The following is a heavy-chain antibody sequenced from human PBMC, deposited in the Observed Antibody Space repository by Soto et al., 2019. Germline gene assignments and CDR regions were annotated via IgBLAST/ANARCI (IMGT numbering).Heavy chain of an antibody. CDR3: AHLLQRYPYDFWGYFDY. Sequence: QITLKESGPTLVKPTQTLTLTCTFSGFSLSTSGVGVGWIRQPPGKALEWLALIYWDDDKRYSPSLKSRLTITKDTSKNQVVLTMTNMDPVDTATYYCAHLLQRYPYDFWGYFDYWGQGTLVTVSS. CDR1: GFSLSTSGVG. CDR2: IYWDDDK. D-gene: IGHD3-3*01. J-gene: IGHJ4*02. V-gene: IGHV2-5*02.